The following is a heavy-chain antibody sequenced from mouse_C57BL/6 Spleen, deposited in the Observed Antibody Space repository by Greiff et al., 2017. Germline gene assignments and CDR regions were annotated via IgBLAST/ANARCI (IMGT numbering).Heavy chain of an antibody. J-gene: IGHJ3*01. Sequence: QVQLQQSGAELVRPGASVKLSCKASGYTFTDYYINWVKQRPGQGLEWIARIYPGSGNTYYNEKFKGKATLTAEKSSSTAYMQLSSLTSEDSAVYFCARNYYSNYGVAYWGQGTLVTVSA. CDR1: GYTFTDYY. CDR2: IYPGSGNT. CDR3: ARNYYSNYGVAY. V-gene: IGHV1-76*01. D-gene: IGHD2-5*01.